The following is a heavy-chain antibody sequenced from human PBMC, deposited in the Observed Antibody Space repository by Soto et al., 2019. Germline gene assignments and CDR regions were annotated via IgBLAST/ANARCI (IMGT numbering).Heavy chain of an antibody. CDR2: IWYDESSN. CDR3: ARVPSGTDGYFDD. CDR1: GFTFSSYG. J-gene: IGHJ4*02. Sequence: GGSLRLSCAASGFTFSSYGMHWVRQAPGPGLEWGAVIWYDESSNYYADSVKGRFTISRDNSTNTLYLQMNSPRAEDTTVYYFARVPSGTDGYFDDWGQGTMVTVSS. V-gene: IGHV3-33*01.